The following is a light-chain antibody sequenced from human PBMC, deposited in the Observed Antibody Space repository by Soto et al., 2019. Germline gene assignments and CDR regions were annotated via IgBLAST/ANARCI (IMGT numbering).Light chain of an antibody. J-gene: IGLJ3*02. CDR2: DVT. Sequence: QSALTKTRSVSGSPGKSVTISCTGTISDVGGYNSVSWYQQHPGKATKLVIYDVTKRPSGVPDRFPGSNSGNRASLTISGLQTEDDADYYCYSYSGSSTSVVGGGTKLTVL. CDR1: ISDVGGYNS. V-gene: IGLV2-11*01. CDR3: YSYSGSSTSV.